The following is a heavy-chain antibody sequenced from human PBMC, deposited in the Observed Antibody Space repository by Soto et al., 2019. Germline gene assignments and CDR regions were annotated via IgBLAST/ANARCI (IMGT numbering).Heavy chain of an antibody. J-gene: IGHJ4*02. CDR3: ARSYKPVRIMITSGGDYYFDY. CDR2: IYTSGST. V-gene: IGHV4-4*07. Sequence: SETLSLTCTVSGGSISSYYWSWIRQPAGKGLEWIGRIYTSGSTNYNPSLKSRVTMSVDTSKNQFSLKLSSVTAADTAVYYCARSYKPVRIMITSGGDYYFDYWGEGILVTVSS. D-gene: IGHD3-16*01. CDR1: GGSISSYY.